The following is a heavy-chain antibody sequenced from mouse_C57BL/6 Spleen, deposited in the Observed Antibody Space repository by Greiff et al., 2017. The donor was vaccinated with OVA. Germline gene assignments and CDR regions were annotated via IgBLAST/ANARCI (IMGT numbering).Heavy chain of an antibody. D-gene: IGHD1-1*01. Sequence: EVKVEESGGGLVQPGGSMKLSCVASGFTFSNYWMNWVRQSPEKGLEWVAQIRLKSDNYATHYAESVKGRFTISRDDSKSSVYLQMNNLRAEDTGIYYCTSPLLLDYWGQGTTLTVSS. CDR3: TSPLLLDY. CDR1: GFTFSNYW. V-gene: IGHV6-3*01. J-gene: IGHJ2*01. CDR2: IRLKSDNYAT.